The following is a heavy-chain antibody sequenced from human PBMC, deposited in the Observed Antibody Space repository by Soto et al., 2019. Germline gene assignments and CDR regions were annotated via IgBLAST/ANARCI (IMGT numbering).Heavy chain of an antibody. Sequence: PGESLKISCKGSGYSFTSYWIGWVRQMPGKGLEWMGIIYPGDSDTRYSPSFQGQVTISADKSISTAYLQWSSLKAPDTAMYYCARIPHCSSTSCYFYWFDPWGQGTLVTSPQ. V-gene: IGHV5-51*01. CDR2: IYPGDSDT. CDR1: GYSFTSYW. CDR3: ARIPHCSSTSCYFYWFDP. J-gene: IGHJ5*02. D-gene: IGHD2-2*01.